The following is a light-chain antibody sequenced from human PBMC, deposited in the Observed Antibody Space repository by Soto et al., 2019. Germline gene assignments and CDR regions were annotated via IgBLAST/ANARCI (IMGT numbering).Light chain of an antibody. CDR1: QSINNT. Sequence: EIVMTQSPATLSVSPGERATLSCRASQSINNTLAWYQHKPGQAPRLLIYAASTRATAIPARFSGSGSETEFALTITSLQSEDFAVYYCQQYNDWPRTFGQGTKVDIK. V-gene: IGKV3-15*01. CDR2: AAS. CDR3: QQYNDWPRT. J-gene: IGKJ1*01.